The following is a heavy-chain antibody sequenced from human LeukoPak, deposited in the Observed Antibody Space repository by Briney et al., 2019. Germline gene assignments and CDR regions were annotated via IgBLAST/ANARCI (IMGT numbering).Heavy chain of an antibody. V-gene: IGHV4-39*07. J-gene: IGHJ4*02. D-gene: IGHD6-19*01. Sequence: SETLSLTCAVSGGSISSNSYYWGWIRQPPGKGLEWIGSIYYSGSTYYNPSLKSRVTISVDTSKNQFSLKLSSVTAADTAVYYCAREDSSGWYGGDYWGQGTLVTVSS. CDR1: GGSISSNSYY. CDR2: IYYSGST. CDR3: AREDSSGWYGGDY.